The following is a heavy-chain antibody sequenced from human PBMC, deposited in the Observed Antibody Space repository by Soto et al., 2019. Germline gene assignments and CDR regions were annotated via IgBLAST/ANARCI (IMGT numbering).Heavy chain of an antibody. CDR2: ISVYNGDT. J-gene: IGHJ6*02. Sequence: ASVKVSCKASGYTFTSYGISWVRQAPGQGLEWMGRISVYNGDTNYAQTFQGRVTMTTDTSTSTVHMEVRSLRSDDTAVYYCAREGVAPYYYSGMDVWGQGPPVTVSS. D-gene: IGHD5-12*01. V-gene: IGHV1-18*01. CDR3: AREGVAPYYYSGMDV. CDR1: GYTFTSYG.